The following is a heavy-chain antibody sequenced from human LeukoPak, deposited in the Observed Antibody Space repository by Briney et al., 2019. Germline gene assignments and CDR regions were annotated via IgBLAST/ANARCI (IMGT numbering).Heavy chain of an antibody. CDR2: IKGGGSEK. CDR3: AREFRFLEAY. D-gene: IGHD3-3*01. J-gene: IGHJ4*02. V-gene: IGHV3-7*01. CDR1: GVTFSTYW. Sequence: GGSLRLSCAASGVTFSTYWMSWVRQAPGKGLEWVGDIKGGGSEKYYVGSVRGGFTISRDNAKNSLYLQLNSLRAEDTAVYYCAREFRFLEAYWGQGTLVTVSS.